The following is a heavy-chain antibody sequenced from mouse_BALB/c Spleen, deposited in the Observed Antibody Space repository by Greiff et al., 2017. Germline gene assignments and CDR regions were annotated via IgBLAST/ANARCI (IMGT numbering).Heavy chain of an antibody. Sequence: VQLQQTGPELVKPGASVKISCKASGYSFTDYIMLWVKQSHGKSLEWIGNINPYYGSTSYNLKFKGKATLTVDKSSSTAYMQLNSLTSEDSAVYYCARDHYYGSSTWFAYWGQGTLVTVSA. CDR1: GYSFTDYI. J-gene: IGHJ3*01. CDR2: INPYYGST. D-gene: IGHD1-1*01. V-gene: IGHV1-39*01. CDR3: ARDHYYGSSTWFAY.